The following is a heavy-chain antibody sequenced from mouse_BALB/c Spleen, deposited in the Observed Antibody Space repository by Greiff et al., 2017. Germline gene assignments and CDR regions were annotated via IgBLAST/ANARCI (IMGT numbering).Heavy chain of an antibody. V-gene: IGHV7-3*02. CDR3: ARVTGYAMDY. Sequence: DVMLVESGGGLVQPGGSLRLSCATSGFTFTDYYMSWVRQPPGKALEWLGFIRNKANGYTTEYSASVKGRFTISRDNSQSILYLQMNTLRAEDSATYYCARVTGYAMDYWGQGTSVTVSS. CDR2: IRNKANGYTT. J-gene: IGHJ4*01. D-gene: IGHD4-1*01. CDR1: GFTFTDYY.